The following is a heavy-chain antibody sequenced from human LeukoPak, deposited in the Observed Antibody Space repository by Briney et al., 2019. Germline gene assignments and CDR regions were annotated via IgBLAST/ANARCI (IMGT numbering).Heavy chain of an antibody. CDR2: ISSSSSYI. CDR3: ARDCSYYYDSSGYCLFDY. CDR1: GFTFSSYS. Sequence: PGGALRLSCAASGFTFSSYSMNWVRQGPGKGLEWVSSISSSSSYIYYADSVKGRFTISRDNAKTSLYLQMNSLRAEDTAVYYCARDCSYYYDSSGYCLFDYWGQGTLVTVSS. J-gene: IGHJ4*02. V-gene: IGHV3-21*01. D-gene: IGHD3-22*01.